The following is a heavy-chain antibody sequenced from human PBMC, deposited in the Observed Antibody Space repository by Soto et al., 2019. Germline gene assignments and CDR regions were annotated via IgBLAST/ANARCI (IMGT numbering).Heavy chain of an antibody. J-gene: IGHJ6*02. Sequence: LRLSCAASGFTFSSYWMHWVRQAPGKGLVWVSHINSDGSSTSYADSVKGRFTISRDNAKNTLYLQMNSLRAEDTAVYYCARGANYGMDVWGQGTTVTVSS. CDR2: INSDGSST. CDR1: GFTFSSYW. V-gene: IGHV3-74*01. CDR3: ARGANYGMDV.